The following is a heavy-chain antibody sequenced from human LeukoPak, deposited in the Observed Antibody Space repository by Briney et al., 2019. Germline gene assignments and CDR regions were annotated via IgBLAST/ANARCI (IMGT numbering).Heavy chain of an antibody. V-gene: IGHV4-31*03. J-gene: IGHJ6*02. CDR2: IYYSGST. CDR3: ARDQVYYYGMDV. Sequence: SQTLSLTCTVSGGSISSGGYYWSWIRQHPGKGLEWIGYIYYSGSTYYNPSLKSRVTISVDTSNNQFSLRPTSVTAADTAVYYCARDQVYYYGMDVWGQGTTVTVSS. CDR1: GGSISSGGYY.